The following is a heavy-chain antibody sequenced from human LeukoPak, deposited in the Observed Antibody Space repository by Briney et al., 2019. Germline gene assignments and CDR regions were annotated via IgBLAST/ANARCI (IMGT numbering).Heavy chain of an antibody. V-gene: IGHV3-23*01. D-gene: IGHD2-15*01. CDR1: GFTFSNYA. CDR3: AKRSDDVVAYYFDY. Sequence: PGGSLRLSCAASGFTFSNYAMAWVRQAPGKGLEWFSTIKGNGGNIQYADSVKGRFTISRDNSKNTLYLQMNTLRAEDTALYYCAKRSDDVVAYYFDYWGQGTLVTVSS. J-gene: IGHJ4*02. CDR2: IKGNGGNI.